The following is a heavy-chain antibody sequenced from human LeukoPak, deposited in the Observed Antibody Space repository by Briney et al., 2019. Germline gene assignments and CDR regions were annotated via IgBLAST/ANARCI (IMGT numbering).Heavy chain of an antibody. CDR3: AKEGGSYYSYYYYMDV. Sequence: GGSLRLSCAASGFTFSTYVMHWVRQAPGKGLEWVAFIRYDGGNKYYADSVKGRFTISRDNSKNTLYLQMNSLRTVDTAVYYCAKEGGSYYSYYYYMDVWGKGTTVTVSS. J-gene: IGHJ6*03. D-gene: IGHD1-26*01. V-gene: IGHV3-30*02. CDR1: GFTFSTYV. CDR2: IRYDGGNK.